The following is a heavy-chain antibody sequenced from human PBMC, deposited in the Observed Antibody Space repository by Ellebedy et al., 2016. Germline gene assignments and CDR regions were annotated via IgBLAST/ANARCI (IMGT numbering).Heavy chain of an antibody. D-gene: IGHD2-21*02. CDR2: ISAYNGNT. Sequence: ASVKVSCKASGYTFTSYGISWVRQAPGQGLEWMGWISAYNGNTNYAQKLQGRVTMTTDTSTSTAYMELRSLGSDDTAMYYCARETGGAFVVVTAIFGSAYYFDYWGQGTLVTVSS. V-gene: IGHV1-18*01. J-gene: IGHJ4*02. CDR1: GYTFTSYG. CDR3: ARETGGAFVVVTAIFGSAYYFDY.